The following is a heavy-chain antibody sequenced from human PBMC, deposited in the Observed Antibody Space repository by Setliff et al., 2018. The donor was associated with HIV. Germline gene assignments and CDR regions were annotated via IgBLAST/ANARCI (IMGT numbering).Heavy chain of an antibody. D-gene: IGHD4-17*01. J-gene: IGHJ1*01. CDR2: VSGNGGTT. Sequence: LSLTCATSGFTFTSYAIGWVRQAPGGGLEYVSAVSGNGGTTYYADSVNGRFTISRDNSKNTLSLQINSLRGEDTAVYYCAGGAYLYADRHQAEYFQHWGQGTLVTVS. V-gene: IGHV3-23*01. CDR3: AGGAYLYADRHQAEYFQH. CDR1: GFTFTSYA.